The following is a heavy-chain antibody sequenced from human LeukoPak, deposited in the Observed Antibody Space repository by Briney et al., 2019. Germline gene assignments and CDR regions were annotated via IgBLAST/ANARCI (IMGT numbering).Heavy chain of an antibody. J-gene: IGHJ4*02. CDR3: ARDHYYDSSGCSY. CDR1: GGSFSGYY. V-gene: IGHV4-34*01. CDR2: INHSGST. D-gene: IGHD3-22*01. Sequence: SETLSLTCAVYGGSFSGYYWSWIRQPPGKGLEWIGEINHSGSTNYNPSLKSRVTISVDTSKNQFSLKLSSVTAADTAVYYCARDHYYDSSGCSYWGQGTLVTVSS.